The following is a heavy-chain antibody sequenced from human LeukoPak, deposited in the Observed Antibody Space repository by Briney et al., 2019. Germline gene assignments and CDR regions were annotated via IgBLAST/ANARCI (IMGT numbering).Heavy chain of an antibody. J-gene: IGHJ4*02. CDR2: INHSGST. D-gene: IGHD6-19*01. V-gene: IGHV4-34*01. CDR3: ARGWAAVAGLPPYFDY. CDR1: GGSFSGYY. Sequence: PSGTLSLTCAVYGGSFSGYYWSWIRQPPGKGLEWIGEINHSGSTNYNPSLKSRVTISVDTSKNQFSLKLSSVTAADTAVYYCARGWAAVAGLPPYFDYWGQGTLVTVSS.